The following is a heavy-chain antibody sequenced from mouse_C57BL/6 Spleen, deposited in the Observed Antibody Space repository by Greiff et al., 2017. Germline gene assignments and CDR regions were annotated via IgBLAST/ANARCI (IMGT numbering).Heavy chain of an antibody. CDR3: ARYYDYEYAMDY. CDR1: GYTFTSYW. CDR2: IHPNSGST. Sequence: QVQLQQPGAELVKPGASVKLSCKASGYTFTSYWMHWVKQRPGQGLEWIGMIHPNSGSTNYNEKFKSKATLTVDKSSSTAYMQLSSLTSEDSAVYYCARYYDYEYAMDYWGQGTSVTVSS. J-gene: IGHJ4*01. V-gene: IGHV1-64*01. D-gene: IGHD2-4*01.